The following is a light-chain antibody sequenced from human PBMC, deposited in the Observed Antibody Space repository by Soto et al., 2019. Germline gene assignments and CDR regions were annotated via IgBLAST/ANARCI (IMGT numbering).Light chain of an antibody. V-gene: IGKV3-20*01. CDR3: QQYGSSPS. CDR2: DAS. CDR1: QTVRNNY. Sequence: EIVLTQSPDTLTLSPGERATLSCMASQTVRNNYLAWYQQKPGQAPRLLIYDASSRATGIPDRFSGSGSGTDFTLTISRLEPDDFAVYYCQQYGSSPSFGGGTKVDIK. J-gene: IGKJ4*01.